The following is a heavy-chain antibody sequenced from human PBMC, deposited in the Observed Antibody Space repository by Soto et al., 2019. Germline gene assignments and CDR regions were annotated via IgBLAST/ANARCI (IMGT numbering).Heavy chain of an antibody. CDR3: ARLAGYNQNNDY. V-gene: IGHV4-59*01. J-gene: IGHJ4*02. CDR1: GGSITKYF. D-gene: IGHD5-12*01. CDR2: IYHSGIT. Sequence: SETLSLTCSVSGGSITKYFWSWIRQPPGKGLEWIGFIYHSGITNYNPSLMSRVAISVDTPKNQFSLKLTSVTAADTAVYYCARLAGYNQNNDYWGQGTLVTVSS.